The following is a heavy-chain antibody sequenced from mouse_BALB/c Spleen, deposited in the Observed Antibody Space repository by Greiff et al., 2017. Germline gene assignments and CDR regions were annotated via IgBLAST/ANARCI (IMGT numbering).Heavy chain of an antibody. CDR3: ARRDWDGYFDV. CDR2: INPSTGYT. Sequence: VKLVESGAELAKPGASVKMSCKASGYTFTSYWMHWVKQRPGQGLEWIGYINPSTGYTEYNQKFKDKATLTADKSSSTAYMQLSSLTSEDSAVYYCARRDWDGYFDVWGAGTTVTVSS. V-gene: IGHV1-7*01. J-gene: IGHJ1*01. CDR1: GYTFTSYW. D-gene: IGHD4-1*01.